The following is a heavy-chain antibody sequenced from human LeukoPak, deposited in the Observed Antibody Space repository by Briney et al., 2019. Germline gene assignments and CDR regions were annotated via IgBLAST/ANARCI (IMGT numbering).Heavy chain of an antibody. V-gene: IGHV3-30*02. Sequence: GGSLRLSCAASGLSFSTSGMHWVRQAPGKGLEWVAFVRYAGTNTYFTDSVKGRFTISRDSSKNTLFLQMNNLRADDAAVYYCAKETSRGFLEWNHNSDPWGQGTLVTVSS. J-gene: IGHJ5*02. CDR2: VRYAGTNT. CDR3: AKETSRGFLEWNHNSDP. CDR1: GLSFSTSG. D-gene: IGHD3-3*01.